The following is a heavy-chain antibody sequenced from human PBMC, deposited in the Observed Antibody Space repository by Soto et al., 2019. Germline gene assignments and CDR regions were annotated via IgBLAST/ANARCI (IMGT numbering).Heavy chain of an antibody. V-gene: IGHV1-2*02. CDR2: INPNSGGT. D-gene: IGHD6-6*01. CDR1: LYTFTFYY. Sequence: ASVXVSFKSSLYTFTFYYMHCFLQAPGQGLEWMGWINPNSGGTNYAQKFQGRVTMTRDTSISTAYMELSRLRSDDTAVYYCARKSIEARAFTSWAQGT. CDR3: ARKSIEARAFTS. J-gene: IGHJ4*02.